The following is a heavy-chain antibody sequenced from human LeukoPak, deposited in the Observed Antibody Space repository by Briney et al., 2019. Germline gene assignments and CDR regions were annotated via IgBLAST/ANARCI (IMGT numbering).Heavy chain of an antibody. V-gene: IGHV3-21*01. Sequence: PGGSLRLSCATSGFTFSSYSMHWVRQAPGKGLEWVSSSSNIANYKYYADAVKGRFTISRDNAKNSLYLQMDSLTAEATVVYFCARTRYGDYAFEYWGQGPLASVSS. CDR1: GFTFSSYS. CDR2: SSNIANYK. CDR3: ARTRYGDYAFEY. D-gene: IGHD4-17*01. J-gene: IGHJ4*02.